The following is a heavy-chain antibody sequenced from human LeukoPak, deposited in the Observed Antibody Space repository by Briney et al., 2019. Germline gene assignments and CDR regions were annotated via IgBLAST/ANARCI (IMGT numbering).Heavy chain of an antibody. D-gene: IGHD2-15*01. Sequence: GGSLRLSCAASGFTFSSYAMSWVRQAPGKGLEWVSAISGSGGSTYYADSVKGRFTISRDNSKNTLYLQMNSLRAEDTAVYYCAKDVLYCSGGSCYSGYFDYRGQGTLVTVSS. CDR2: ISGSGGST. CDR3: AKDVLYCSGGSCYSGYFDY. V-gene: IGHV3-23*01. J-gene: IGHJ4*02. CDR1: GFTFSSYA.